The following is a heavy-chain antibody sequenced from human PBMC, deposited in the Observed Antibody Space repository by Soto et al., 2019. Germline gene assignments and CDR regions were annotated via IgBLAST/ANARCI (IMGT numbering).Heavy chain of an antibody. J-gene: IGHJ6*02. Sequence: EVQLLESGGDLVQPGGSLRLSCAASGFTFSSYAMSWVRQAPGKGLEWVSATSGSGGSTDYVDSVKGRFTISRDNSKNTLYLQMNSLRAEDTAVYYCAKDSGSGSYWSVYYYYGMDVWGQGTTVTVSS. CDR2: TSGSGGST. CDR3: AKDSGSGSYWSVYYYYGMDV. CDR1: GFTFSSYA. D-gene: IGHD3-10*01. V-gene: IGHV3-23*01.